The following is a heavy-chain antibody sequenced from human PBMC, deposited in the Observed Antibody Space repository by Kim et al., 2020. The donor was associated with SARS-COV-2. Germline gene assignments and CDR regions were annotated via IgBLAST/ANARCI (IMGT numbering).Heavy chain of an antibody. V-gene: IGHV4-39*01. J-gene: IGHJ3*02. CDR3: ARQGMDLGPNNYYYDSSGVVSAFDI. D-gene: IGHD3-22*01. Sequence: SETLSLTCTVSGGSISSSSYYWGWIRQPPGKGLEWIGSIYYSGSTYYNPSLKSRVTISVDTSKNQFSLKLSSVTAADTAVYYCARQGMDLGPNNYYYDSSGVVSAFDIWGQGTMVTVSS. CDR2: IYYSGST. CDR1: GGSISSSSYY.